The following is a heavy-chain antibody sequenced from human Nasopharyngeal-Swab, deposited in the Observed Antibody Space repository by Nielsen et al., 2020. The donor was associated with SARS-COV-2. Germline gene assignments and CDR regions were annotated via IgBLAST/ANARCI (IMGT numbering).Heavy chain of an antibody. J-gene: IGHJ6*02. CDR3: ARVVSLYYYYYGMDV. CDR1: GGSISSSSYY. CDR2: IYYSGST. D-gene: IGHD2-21*01. V-gene: IGHV4-39*07. Sequence: GSLRLSCTVSGGSISSSSYYWGWIRQPPEKGLEWIGSIYYSGSTYYNPSLKSRVTISVDTSKNQFSLKLSSVTAADTAVYYCARVVSLYYYYYGMDVWGQGTTVTVSS.